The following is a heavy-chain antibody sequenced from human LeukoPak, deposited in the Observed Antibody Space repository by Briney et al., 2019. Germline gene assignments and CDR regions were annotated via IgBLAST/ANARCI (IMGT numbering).Heavy chain of an antibody. J-gene: IGHJ4*02. V-gene: IGHV1-46*01. Sequence: ASVKVSYKASRYTFTSYYMHWVRQAPGQGLEWMEIINPSGGSTSYAQKFQGRVTMTRDTSTSTVYMELSSLRSEDTAVYYCAREYTPGDSSWIYFDCWGQGTLVTVSS. CDR2: INPSGGST. D-gene: IGHD6-13*01. CDR3: AREYTPGDSSWIYFDC. CDR1: RYTFTSYY.